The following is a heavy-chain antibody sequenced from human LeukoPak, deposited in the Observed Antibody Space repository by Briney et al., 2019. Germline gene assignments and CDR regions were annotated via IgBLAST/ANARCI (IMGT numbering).Heavy chain of an antibody. Sequence: AGGSLRLSCAASGFTFSSYAMSWVRQAPGKGLEWVSSISSSSSYIYYADSVKGRFTISRDNAKNSLYLQMNSLRAEDTAVYYCARDSGSGWYTLWGQGTLVTVSS. CDR2: ISSSSSYI. J-gene: IGHJ4*02. V-gene: IGHV3-21*01. D-gene: IGHD6-19*01. CDR1: GFTFSSYA. CDR3: ARDSGSGWYTL.